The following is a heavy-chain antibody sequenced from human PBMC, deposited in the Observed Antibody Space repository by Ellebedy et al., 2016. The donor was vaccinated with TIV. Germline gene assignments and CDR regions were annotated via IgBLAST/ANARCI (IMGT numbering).Heavy chain of an antibody. CDR1: GFTFSSYW. Sequence: GGSLRLXXAASGFTFSSYWMSWVRQAPGKGLEWVANIKQDGSEKYYVDSVKGRFTISRDNAKNSLYLQMNSLRAEDTAVYYCARGGGLWSGYPKNNWFDPWGQGTLVTVSS. CDR3: ARGGGLWSGYPKNNWFDP. J-gene: IGHJ5*02. V-gene: IGHV3-7*03. D-gene: IGHD3-3*01. CDR2: IKQDGSEK.